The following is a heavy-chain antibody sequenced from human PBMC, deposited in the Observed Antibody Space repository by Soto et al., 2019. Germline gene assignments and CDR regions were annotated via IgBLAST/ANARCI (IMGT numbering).Heavy chain of an antibody. CDR3: ARHVSVSGYACYFDQ. V-gene: IGHV4-39*01. D-gene: IGHD5-12*01. Sequence: QLLLQESGPGLVKPSETLSLTCTVSGGSISSSSYYWAWIRQPPGKGLEWIANIDYSGSTYYNPSLKSRVAISVDTSLNQFSVKLTSVTAADTAVYYCARHVSVSGYACYFDQWGQGALVTVSS. J-gene: IGHJ4*02. CDR2: IDYSGST. CDR1: GGSISSSSYY.